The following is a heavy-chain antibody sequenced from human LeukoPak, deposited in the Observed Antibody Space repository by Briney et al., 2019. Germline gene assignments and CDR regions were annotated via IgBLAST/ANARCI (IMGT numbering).Heavy chain of an antibody. CDR3: AKVGLVGATHYFDY. CDR1: GGSFSGYY. V-gene: IGHV4-34*01. CDR2: INHSGST. J-gene: IGHJ4*02. Sequence: SETLSLTCAVYGGSFSGYYWSWIRQPPGKGLEWIGEINHSGSTNYNPSLKSRVTISVDTSKNQFSLKLSSATAADTAVYYCAKVGLVGATHYFDYWGQGTLVTVSS. D-gene: IGHD1-26*01.